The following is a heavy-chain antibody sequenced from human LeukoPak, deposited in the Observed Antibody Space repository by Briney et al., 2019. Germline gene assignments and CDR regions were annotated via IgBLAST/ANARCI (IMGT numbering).Heavy chain of an antibody. J-gene: IGHJ5*02. CDR1: GYTFTSYA. CDR3: AREALNWFDP. V-gene: IGHV1-3*01. CDR2: INVGNGNT. Sequence: GASVKVSCKASGYTFTSYAMHWVRQAPGQRLEWMGWINVGNGNTKYSQKFQGRVTITRDTSASTAYMELSSLRSEDTAVYYCAREALNWFDPWGQGTLVTVSS.